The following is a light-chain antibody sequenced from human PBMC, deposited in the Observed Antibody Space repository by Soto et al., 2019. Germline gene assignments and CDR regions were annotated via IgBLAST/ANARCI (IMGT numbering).Light chain of an antibody. CDR3: QQRRTWPFT. CDR1: QSVAGY. V-gene: IGKV3-11*01. CDR2: DAS. Sequence: VLTQSPAILSLSPGERATLSCRASQSVAGYLAWYQQKPGQAPRLYIYDASNRATGVPARFSRSGSGTDFTLTISSLDPEDFAVYYCQQRRTWPFTFVGGTKIE. J-gene: IGKJ4*01.